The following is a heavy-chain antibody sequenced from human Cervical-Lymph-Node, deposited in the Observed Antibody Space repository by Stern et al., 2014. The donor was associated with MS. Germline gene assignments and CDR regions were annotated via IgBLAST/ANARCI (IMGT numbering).Heavy chain of an antibody. CDR1: GYTFTRYG. CDR3: SRGLLRSYNACDI. D-gene: IGHD2-15*01. CDR2: ISAYKSNT. V-gene: IGHV1-18*01. Sequence: QVQLVESGAEVKKPGASVKVSCKASGYTFTRYGISWVRQAHGQGLEWMGLISAYKSNTNYAHKLQGRVTMTTDTATGTTYMELKSLRSDDTAVYYFSRGLLRSYNACDIWGQGTMVTVSS. J-gene: IGHJ3*02.